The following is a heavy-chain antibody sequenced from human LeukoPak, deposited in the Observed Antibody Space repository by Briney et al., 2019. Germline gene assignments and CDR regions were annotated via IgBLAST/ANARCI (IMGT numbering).Heavy chain of an antibody. V-gene: IGHV4-34*01. J-gene: IGHJ4*02. CDR1: DESFSGYLSDSY. D-gene: IGHD3-16*01. Sequence: PSETLSLTCAIYDESFSGYLSDSYWSWVRRPPGKGLEWIGEIDRHGNTNYSPSLKSQVTISIQTSKSQFSLNLNSVTDADTAVYYCARRGGGNYPYYFDYWGRGTPVTVSS. CDR3: ARRGGGNYPYYFDY. CDR2: IDRHGNT.